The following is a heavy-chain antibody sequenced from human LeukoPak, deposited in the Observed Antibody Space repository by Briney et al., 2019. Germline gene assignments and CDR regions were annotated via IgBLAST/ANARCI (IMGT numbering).Heavy chain of an antibody. Sequence: SETLSLTCTVSGGSISSYYWSWIRQPPGKGLEWIGYIYFSGSANYNPSLKSRVTISVDTSKNQFSLKVSSVTAADTAVYYCARQDYYGMNVWGQGTTVTVSS. V-gene: IGHV4-59*08. J-gene: IGHJ6*02. CDR1: GGSISSYY. CDR2: IYFSGSA. CDR3: ARQDYYGMNV.